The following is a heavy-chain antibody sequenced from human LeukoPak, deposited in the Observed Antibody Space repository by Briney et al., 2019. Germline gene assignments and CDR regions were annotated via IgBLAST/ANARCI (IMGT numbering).Heavy chain of an antibody. D-gene: IGHD2-2*01. CDR3: ARGEICSSTSCYDHWFDP. Sequence: SETLPLTCAVYGGSFSGYYWSWIRQPPGKGLEWIGEIDHSGSTNYNPSLKSRVTISVDTSKNQFSLKLSSVTAADTAVYYCARGEICSSTSCYDHWFDPWGQGTLVTVSS. J-gene: IGHJ5*02. V-gene: IGHV4-34*01. CDR1: GGSFSGYY. CDR2: IDHSGST.